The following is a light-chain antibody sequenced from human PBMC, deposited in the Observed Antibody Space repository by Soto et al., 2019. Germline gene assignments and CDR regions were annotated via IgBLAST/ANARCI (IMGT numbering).Light chain of an antibody. J-gene: IGKJ1*01. CDR3: KQYNTWWT. Sequence: DIQLTQSPSTLSASVGDRVTITCRASQSINSWLAWYQQMPGKAPKLLIYKASSLDTGVPSRFSGTGSGTEFTLTISRLQPDDFATYYCKQYNTWWTFGQGTKVEIK. V-gene: IGKV1-5*03. CDR2: KAS. CDR1: QSINSW.